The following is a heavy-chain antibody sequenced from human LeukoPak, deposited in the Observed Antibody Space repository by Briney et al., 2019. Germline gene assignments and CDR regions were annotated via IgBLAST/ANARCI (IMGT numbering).Heavy chain of an antibody. CDR3: ARRRSCSGGSCYEDFDY. Sequence: GESLQISCKGSGYSFTSYWVGWVRQLPGKGLEWMGIIYPGDSDTRYNPSFRGQVTISADKSISTAYLQWGSLKASDTAMYYCARRRSCSGGSCYEDFDYWGQGTLVTVSS. CDR1: GYSFTSYW. V-gene: IGHV5-51*01. CDR2: IYPGDSDT. J-gene: IGHJ4*02. D-gene: IGHD2-15*01.